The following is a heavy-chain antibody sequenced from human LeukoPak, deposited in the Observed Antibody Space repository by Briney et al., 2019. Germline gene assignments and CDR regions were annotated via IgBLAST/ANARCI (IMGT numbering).Heavy chain of an antibody. Sequence: GGSLRLSCAASGFTFSSYWMHWVRQAPGKGLVWVSRINSDGSSTSYADSVKGRFTISRDNAENTLYLQMNSLRAEDTAVYYCARNKGFVVVVAATNWFDPWGQGTLVTVSS. CDR1: GFTFSSYW. V-gene: IGHV3-74*01. J-gene: IGHJ5*02. CDR2: INSDGSST. CDR3: ARNKGFVVVVAATNWFDP. D-gene: IGHD2-15*01.